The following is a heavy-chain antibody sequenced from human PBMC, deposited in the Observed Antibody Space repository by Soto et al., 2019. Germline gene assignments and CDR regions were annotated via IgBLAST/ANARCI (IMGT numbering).Heavy chain of an antibody. Sequence: SETLSLTCAVSGGSSIRASYSWNWIRKSPRRGLEWIVHIYSSGSTYYYQSLKSRVSISVDSSNNQFSLKLTSVSAAYTAVYFCAREDAARIERWFEALAQGILVTVSS. V-gene: IGHV4-31*11. J-gene: IGHJ5*02. CDR2: IYSSGST. CDR1: GGSSIRASYS. D-gene: IGHD6-6*01. CDR3: AREDAARIERWFEA.